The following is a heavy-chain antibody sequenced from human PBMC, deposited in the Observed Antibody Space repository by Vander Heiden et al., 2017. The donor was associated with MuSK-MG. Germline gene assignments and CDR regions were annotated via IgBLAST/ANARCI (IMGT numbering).Heavy chain of an antibody. CDR1: GFLFKHFA. J-gene: IGHJ4*02. V-gene: IGHV3-30*03. CDR3: AREETYSSNWDFDY. CDR2: LSSDGDSK. Sequence: QVQLVESGGGVVQPGRSLTLSSAASGFLFKHFAIHWVRQAPGKGLEWVAVLSSDGDSKYYADSVKGRFTISRDNSKNTLYLQMNSLRTEDTALYYCAREETYSSNWDFDYWGQGTLVTVSS. D-gene: IGHD6-13*01.